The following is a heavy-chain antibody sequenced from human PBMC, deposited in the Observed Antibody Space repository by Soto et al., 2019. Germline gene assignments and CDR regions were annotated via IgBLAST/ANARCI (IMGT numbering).Heavy chain of an antibody. J-gene: IGHJ4*02. V-gene: IGHV4-34*01. CDR1: GGSFSGSY. Sequence: SETLSLTCAVYGGSFSGSYWSWIRQPPGKGLEWIGEINHSGSTNYNPSLKSRVTISVDTSKNQFSLKLSSVTAADTAVYYCALMWELAPDYWGQGTLVTVSS. CDR3: ALMWELAPDY. D-gene: IGHD1-26*01. CDR2: INHSGST.